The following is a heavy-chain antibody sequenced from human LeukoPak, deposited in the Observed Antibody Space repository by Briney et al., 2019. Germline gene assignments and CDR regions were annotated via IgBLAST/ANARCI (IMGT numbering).Heavy chain of an antibody. CDR1: GFTFSSYW. CDR2: ISYDGSNK. J-gene: IGHJ4*02. D-gene: IGHD3-16*01. CDR3: AKDGGGGFDY. Sequence: GGSLRLSCAASGFTFSSYWMSWVRQAPGKGLEWVAVISYDGSNKYYADSVKGRFTISRDNSKNTLYLQMNSLRAEDTAVYYCAKDGGGGFDYWGQGTLVTVSS. V-gene: IGHV3-30*18.